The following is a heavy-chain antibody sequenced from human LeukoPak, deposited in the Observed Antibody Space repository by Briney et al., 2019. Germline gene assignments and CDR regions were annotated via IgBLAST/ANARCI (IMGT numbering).Heavy chain of an antibody. CDR1: GYTFTSYG. V-gene: IGHV1-18*01. D-gene: IGHD2-2*02. CDR2: ISAYNGNT. CDR3: ARDRPEIVVVPAAISAFDI. Sequence: ASVKVSCKASGYTFTSYGISWVRQAPGQGLEWMGWISAYNGNTNYAQKPQGRVTMTTDTSTSTAYMELRSLRSDDTAVYYCARDRPEIVVVPAAISAFDIWGQGTMVTVSS. J-gene: IGHJ3*02.